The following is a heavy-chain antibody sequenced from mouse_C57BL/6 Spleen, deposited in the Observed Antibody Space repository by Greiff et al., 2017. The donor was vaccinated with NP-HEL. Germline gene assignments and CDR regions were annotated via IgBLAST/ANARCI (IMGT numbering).Heavy chain of an antibody. Sequence: QVQLQQPGAELVKPGASVKLSCKASGYTFTSYWMHWVKQRPGQGLEWIGMIHPNSGSTNYNEKFKSKATLTVDKSSSTAYMQLSSLTSEDSAVYYCANYYGGSGAMDYWGQGTSVTVSS. V-gene: IGHV1-64*01. D-gene: IGHD1-1*01. CDR2: IHPNSGST. J-gene: IGHJ4*01. CDR3: ANYYGGSGAMDY. CDR1: GYTFTSYW.